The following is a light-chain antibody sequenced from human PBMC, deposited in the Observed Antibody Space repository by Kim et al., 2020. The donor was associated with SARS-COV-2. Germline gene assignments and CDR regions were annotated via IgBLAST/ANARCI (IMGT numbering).Light chain of an antibody. V-gene: IGKV1-5*01. CDR2: DAS. CDR3: QQCSSYPLT. J-gene: IGKJ4*01. Sequence: GDRVTITCRTSQTIYTCLAWYQQKPGKAPKVLIYDASTLESGVPSRFSGSGSGTDFTLTLSSLQPDDFATYYCQQCSSYPLTFGGGTKVDIK. CDR1: QTIYTC.